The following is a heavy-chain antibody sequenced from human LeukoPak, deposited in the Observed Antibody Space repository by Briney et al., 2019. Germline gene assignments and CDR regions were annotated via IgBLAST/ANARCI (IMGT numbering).Heavy chain of an antibody. CDR3: AKEASRGSSFAYTPIEKPYYLDY. CDR2: IRYNGNNK. V-gene: IGHV3-30*02. J-gene: IGHJ4*02. Sequence: GSLRLSCAASGFTFSTSGMHWVRQAPGKGLEWVAFIRYNGNNKYYADSVKGRFTISRDNSKNTLFLQMNSLRAGDTAVYYCAKEASRGSSFAYTPIEKPYYLDYWGQGTLVTVSS. CDR1: GFTFSTSG. D-gene: IGHD5-18*01.